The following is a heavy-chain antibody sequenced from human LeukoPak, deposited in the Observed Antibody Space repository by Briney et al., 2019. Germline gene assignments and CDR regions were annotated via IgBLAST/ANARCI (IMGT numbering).Heavy chain of an antibody. D-gene: IGHD3-10*01. Sequence: GGSLRLSCAASGFTVSSNYMTWVRQAPGKGLEWVSGIGGSSGKIFYADSVKGRFTISRDNSKNTLYLQMNTLRAEDTAIYFCAKQPYQYVSGSPSWLDPWGQGALVTVSS. CDR1: GFTVSSNY. V-gene: IGHV3-23*01. CDR2: IGGSSGKI. CDR3: AKQPYQYVSGSPSWLDP. J-gene: IGHJ5*02.